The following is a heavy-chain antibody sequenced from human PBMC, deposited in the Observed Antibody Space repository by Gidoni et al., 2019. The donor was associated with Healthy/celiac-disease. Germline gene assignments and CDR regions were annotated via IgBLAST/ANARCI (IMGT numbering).Heavy chain of an antibody. CDR3: ARLHYDFWRQPPFNWFDP. D-gene: IGHD3-3*01. J-gene: IGHJ5*02. CDR1: GYTFTGYY. Sequence: QVQLVQSGAEVKKPGASVKVSCKASGYTFTGYYMHWVRQAPGQGLEWMGWINPNSGGTNYAQKFQGRVTMTRDTSISTAYMELSRLRSDDTAVYYCARLHYDFWRQPPFNWFDPWGQGTLVTVSS. V-gene: IGHV1-2*02. CDR2: INPNSGGT.